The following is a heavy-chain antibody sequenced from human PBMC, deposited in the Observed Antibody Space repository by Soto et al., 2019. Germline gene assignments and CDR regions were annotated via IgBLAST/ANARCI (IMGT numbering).Heavy chain of an antibody. CDR2: ISYDGSNT. V-gene: IGHV3-30*03. D-gene: IGHD2-15*01. CDR1: GVSFNSYD. CDR3: ARISRYCSGGDCHA. J-gene: IGHJ5*02. Sequence: QAHLVESGGGVVQPGTSLRHSCAASGVSFNSYDMHWVRQAPGKGPEWVAIISYDGSNTYYSDSVRGRFTISRDNSKDTLYLQMHSLRSEDTAIYYCARISRYCSGGDCHAWGQGTQVTVSS.